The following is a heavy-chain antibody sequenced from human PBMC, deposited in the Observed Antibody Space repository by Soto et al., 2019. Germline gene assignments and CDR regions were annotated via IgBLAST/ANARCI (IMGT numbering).Heavy chain of an antibody. V-gene: IGHV3-23*01. CDR2: ISGSGGST. CDR3: AKDLGDCSSTSCYFYYYDYGMDV. Sequence: EVQLLESGGGLVQPGGSLRLSCAASGFTFSSYAMSWVRQAPGKGLEWVSAISGSGGSTYYADSVKGRFTISRDNSKNTLYLQMNSLRAEDTAVYYCAKDLGDCSSTSCYFYYYDYGMDVWGQGTTVTVSS. CDR1: GFTFSSYA. D-gene: IGHD2-2*01. J-gene: IGHJ6*02.